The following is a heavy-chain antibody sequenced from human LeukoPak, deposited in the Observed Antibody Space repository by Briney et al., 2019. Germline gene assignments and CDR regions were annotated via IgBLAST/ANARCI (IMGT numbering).Heavy chain of an antibody. J-gene: IGHJ4*02. CDR2: IWYDGSNR. D-gene: IGHD4-17*01. CDR1: GFTFSSYG. CDR3: AKDLGDYGDPPGV. Sequence: GGSLRLSCAASGFTFSSYGMHWVRQAPGRGLEWVAIIWYDGSNRYYADSVKGRFTISRDNSKNTLYLQMNSLRAEDTAVYYCAKDLGDYGDPPGVWGQGTLVTVSS. V-gene: IGHV3-30*02.